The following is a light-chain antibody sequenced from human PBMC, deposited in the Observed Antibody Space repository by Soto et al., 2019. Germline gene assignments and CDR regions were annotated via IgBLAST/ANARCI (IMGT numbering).Light chain of an antibody. CDR3: QQRSNWPPETT. CDR2: DAS. V-gene: IGKV3-11*01. CDR1: QSISSH. Sequence: EVVLTQSPATLSLSPGQRATLSCRASQSISSHLAWYQQKPGQAPRLLIYDASNRATGIPARFSGSGSGTDFTLTITSLQPEDLAVYYCQQRSNWPPETTFGQGTRLEIK. J-gene: IGKJ5*01.